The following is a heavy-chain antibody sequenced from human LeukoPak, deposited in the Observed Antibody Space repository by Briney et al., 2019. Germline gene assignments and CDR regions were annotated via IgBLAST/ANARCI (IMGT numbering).Heavy chain of an antibody. V-gene: IGHV1-46*01. D-gene: IGHD3-22*01. CDR3: ARDAGDQTITMNY. Sequence: GASVKVSCKASGYTFTSYYIHWVRQAPGQGLEWMGIINPSGGSTSYAQKFQGRITMTRDMSTTTVYMELNSLRSEDTAVYYCARDAGDQTITMNYWGQGTLVTVSS. J-gene: IGHJ4*02. CDR1: GYTFTSYY. CDR2: INPSGGST.